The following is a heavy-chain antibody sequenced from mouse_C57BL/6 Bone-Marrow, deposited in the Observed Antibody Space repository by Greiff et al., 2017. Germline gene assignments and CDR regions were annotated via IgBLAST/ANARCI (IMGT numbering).Heavy chain of an antibody. CDR3: TGNGSYYAMDY. J-gene: IGHJ4*01. V-gene: IGHV1-15*01. D-gene: IGHD2-1*01. CDR2: IDPETGGT. Sequence: QVQLKQSGAELVRPGASVTLSCKASGYTFTDYEMHWVKQTPVHGLEWIGAIDPETGGTAYNQKFKGKAILTADKSSSTAYMELRSLTSEDSAVYYCTGNGSYYAMDYWGQGTSVTVSS. CDR1: GYTFTDYE.